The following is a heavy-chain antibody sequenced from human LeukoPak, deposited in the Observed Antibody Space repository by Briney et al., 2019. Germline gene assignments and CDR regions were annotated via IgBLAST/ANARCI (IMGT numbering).Heavy chain of an antibody. J-gene: IGHJ6*03. V-gene: IGHV3-11*01. CDR1: GFTFSDYY. CDR2: ISSSGSTI. D-gene: IGHD2-2*01. Sequence: PGGSLRLSCAASGFTFSDYYMSWIRQAPGKGLEWVSYISSSGSTIYYADSVKGRFTISRDNAKNSLYLQMNSLRAEDTAVYYCAGEREGYCSSTSCRRVSYYYYMDVWGKGTTVTVSS. CDR3: AGEREGYCSSTSCRRVSYYYYMDV.